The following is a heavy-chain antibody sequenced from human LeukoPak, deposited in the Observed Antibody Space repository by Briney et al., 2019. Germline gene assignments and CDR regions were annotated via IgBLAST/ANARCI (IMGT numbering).Heavy chain of an antibody. CDR3: ARGSIYYGDSSAYFDY. CDR1: GGSFSGYF. Sequence: PSETLSLTCSVYGGSFSGYFWTYIRQPPGKGLEWIGEINHRGSTSYNPSLKSRVTISRDTSKNQFSLRLTSVTAADTAVYYCARGSIYYGDSSAYFDYWGQGYPVSVSS. CDR2: INHRGST. V-gene: IGHV4-34*01. J-gene: IGHJ4*02. D-gene: IGHD3-22*01.